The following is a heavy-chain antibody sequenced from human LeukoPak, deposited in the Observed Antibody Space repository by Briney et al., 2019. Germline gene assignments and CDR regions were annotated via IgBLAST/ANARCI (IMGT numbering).Heavy chain of an antibody. CDR2: ISSSSSYI. CDR1: GFTFSSYW. J-gene: IGHJ4*02. Sequence: PGGSLRLSCAASGFTFSSYWMSWVRQAPGKGLEWVSSISSSSSYIYYADSVKGRFTISRDNAKNSLYLQMNSLRAEDTAVYYCARDLAVAGDYWGQGTLVTVSS. D-gene: IGHD6-19*01. V-gene: IGHV3-21*01. CDR3: ARDLAVAGDY.